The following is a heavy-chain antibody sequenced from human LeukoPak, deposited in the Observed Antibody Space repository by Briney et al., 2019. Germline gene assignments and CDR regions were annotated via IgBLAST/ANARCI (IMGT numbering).Heavy chain of an antibody. CDR1: GFTFSSYA. V-gene: IGHV3-23*01. Sequence: PGGSLRLSCAASGFTFSSYAMNWVRQAPGKGLEWVSSIRGSGDSTYYADSVKGRFIISRDNSKNTLYLQISSLRVEDTAIYYCAKDGISGWYGNHFDFWGQGTLVTGSS. J-gene: IGHJ4*02. CDR3: AKDGISGWYGNHFDF. D-gene: IGHD6-19*01. CDR2: IRGSGDST.